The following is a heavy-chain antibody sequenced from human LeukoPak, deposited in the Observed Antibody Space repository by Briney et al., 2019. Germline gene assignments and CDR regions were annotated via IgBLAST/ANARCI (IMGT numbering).Heavy chain of an antibody. CDR2: ISSSSSYI. Sequence: GGSLRLSCAASGFTFSSYSMNWVRQAPGKGLEWVSSISSSSSYIYYADSVKGRFTISRDNAKNSLYLQMNSLRAEDTAVYYCARVNEVGANTGAFDIWGQGTMVTVSS. CDR1: GFTFSSYS. J-gene: IGHJ3*02. D-gene: IGHD1-26*01. V-gene: IGHV3-21*01. CDR3: ARVNEVGANTGAFDI.